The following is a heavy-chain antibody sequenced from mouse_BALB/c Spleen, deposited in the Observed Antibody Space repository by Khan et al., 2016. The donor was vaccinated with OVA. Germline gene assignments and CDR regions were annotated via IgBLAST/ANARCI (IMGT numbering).Heavy chain of an antibody. CDR3: AGRGLYGIVAY. CDR1: GYTFTTYW. CDR2: INPSTGYT. D-gene: IGHD2-1*01. J-gene: IGHJ3*01. Sequence: VKLMESGAELAKPGASVKMSCSASGYTFTTYWMHWVKQRPGQGLEWIGYINPSTGYTEYNQKFKDKATLTADESSSTAYMQLNSLTSEDSAVYYCAGRGLYGIVAYWGQGTLVTVSA. V-gene: IGHV1-7*01.